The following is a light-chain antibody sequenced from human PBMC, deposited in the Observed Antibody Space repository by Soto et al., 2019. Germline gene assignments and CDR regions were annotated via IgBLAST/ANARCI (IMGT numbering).Light chain of an antibody. CDR1: QSVSSY. CDR2: DAS. CDR3: QQRSHWPPLT. Sequence: EIVLTQSPATLSLSPGERATLSCRASQSVSSYLAWYQQKPGQAPRLLIYDASNRATVIPARFSGSGSGTDFTLTISSLEPEDFAVYYCQQRSHWPPLTFGGGTKVDIK. V-gene: IGKV3-11*01. J-gene: IGKJ4*01.